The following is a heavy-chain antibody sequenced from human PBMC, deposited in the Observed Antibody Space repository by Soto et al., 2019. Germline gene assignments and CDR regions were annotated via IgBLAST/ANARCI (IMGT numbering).Heavy chain of an antibody. Sequence: QVQLVQSGAEVKKPGSSVKVSCKASGGIFSTYAISWLRRAPGQGLEWMGGIIPIFGTPNYAQRFQGRVTITADESTSTAYLELSRLRSEDRAVYYCARDRDDYGSGNYYNRIDFWGQGTLVTVSS. CDR3: ARDRDDYGSGNYYNRIDF. CDR2: IIPIFGTP. V-gene: IGHV1-69*01. D-gene: IGHD3-10*01. CDR1: GGIFSTYA. J-gene: IGHJ4*02.